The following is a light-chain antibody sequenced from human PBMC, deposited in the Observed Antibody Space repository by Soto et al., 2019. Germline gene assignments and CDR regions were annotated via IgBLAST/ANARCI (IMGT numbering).Light chain of an antibody. V-gene: IGKV4-1*01. CDR1: QSVLYNSNNRNY. CDR3: QQYYSSPPT. J-gene: IGKJ3*01. CDR2: WAS. Sequence: DIVMTQSPDSLAVSLGERASINCKSSQSVLYNSNNRNYLAWYQQKPGQPPKLLIYWASTRESGVPDRFSGSGSGTDFTLTISSLQAGDVAVYYCQQYYSSPPTFGPGTKVDSK.